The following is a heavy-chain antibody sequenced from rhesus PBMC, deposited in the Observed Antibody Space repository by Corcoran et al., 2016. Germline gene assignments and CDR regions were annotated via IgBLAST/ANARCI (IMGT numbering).Heavy chain of an antibody. J-gene: IGHJ3*01. D-gene: IGHD3-16*01. CDR1: GGSISDDYY. V-gene: IGHV4-106*01. CDR3: ARDLGSGSYYNHDAFDF. Sequence: QVQLQESGPGLVKPSETLSLTCAVSGGSISDDYYWSWIRQPPGKGLEWIGYIYGSGWGTNYNPSLKNRGTISIDTSKNQFSLKLSSVTAADTAVYYCARDLGSGSYYNHDAFDFWGQGLRVTVSS. CDR2: IYGSGWGT.